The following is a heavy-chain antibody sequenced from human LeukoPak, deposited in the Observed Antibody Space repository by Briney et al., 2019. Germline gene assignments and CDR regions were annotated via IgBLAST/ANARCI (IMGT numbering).Heavy chain of an antibody. CDR3: ARWQPSVRYMDV. CDR2: IYYSGST. CDR1: GGSISSYY. J-gene: IGHJ6*03. V-gene: IGHV4-59*01. D-gene: IGHD6-13*01. Sequence: SETLSLTCTVSGGSISSYYWSWIRQPPGKGLEWIGYIYYSGSTNYNPSLKSRVTISVDTSKNQFSLKLSSVTAADTAVYYCARWQPSVRYMDVWGKGTTVTVSS.